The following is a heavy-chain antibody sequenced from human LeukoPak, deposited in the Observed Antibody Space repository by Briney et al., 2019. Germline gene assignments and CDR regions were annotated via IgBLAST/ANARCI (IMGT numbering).Heavy chain of an antibody. CDR3: ARAGYGDSDFDY. V-gene: IGHV4-61*09. D-gene: IGHD4-17*01. J-gene: IGHJ4*02. Sequence: SETLSLTCAVSGASISTGTYYWSWIRQPAGEGLEWLGHIYAGGSSNYSPSLKSRVTLSVDTSKNHFSLSLTSVTAADTAVYYCARAGYGDSDFDYWGQGTLVTVSS. CDR1: GASISTGTYY. CDR2: IYAGGSS.